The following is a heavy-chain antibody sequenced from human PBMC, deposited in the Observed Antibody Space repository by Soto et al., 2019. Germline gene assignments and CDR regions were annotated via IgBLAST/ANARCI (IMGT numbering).Heavy chain of an antibody. CDR2: ISSSGSTI. V-gene: IGHV3-48*03. CDR3: AGGSGYYYTDAFDI. CDR1: GFTFSSYE. D-gene: IGHD3-22*01. J-gene: IGHJ3*02. Sequence: GGSLRLSCAGSGFTFSSYEMNWVRQAPGKGLEWVSYISSSGSTIYYADSVKGRFTISRDNAKNSLYLQMNSLRAEDTAVYYCAGGSGYYYTDAFDIWGQGTMVTVSS.